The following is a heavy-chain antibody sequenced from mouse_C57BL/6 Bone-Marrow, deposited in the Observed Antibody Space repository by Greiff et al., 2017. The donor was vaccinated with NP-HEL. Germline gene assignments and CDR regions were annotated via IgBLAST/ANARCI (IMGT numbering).Heavy chain of an antibody. Sequence: VQLKQSGAELVRPGASVKLSCTASGFNIKDDYMHWVKQRPEQGLEWIGWIDPENGDTEYASKFQGKATITADTSSNTAYLQLSSLTSEDTAVYDCTTHYGSSYGWFAYWGQGTLVTVSA. D-gene: IGHD1-1*01. CDR1: GFNIKDDY. CDR3: TTHYGSSYGWFAY. V-gene: IGHV14-4*01. CDR2: IDPENGDT. J-gene: IGHJ3*01.